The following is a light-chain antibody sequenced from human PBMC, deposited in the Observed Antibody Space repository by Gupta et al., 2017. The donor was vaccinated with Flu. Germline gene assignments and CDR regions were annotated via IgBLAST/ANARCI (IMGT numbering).Light chain of an antibody. CDR2: EDD. CDR1: SGSIASNY. J-gene: IGLJ3*02. CDR3: QTHDGSAHWV. V-gene: IGLV6-57*01. Sequence: NFLLTHPPSVSVSPGKTVTISCTRSSGSIASNYVQWYQQRPGSSPTTIIFEDDQRPSGVPDRFSGSFDSSSNSASLTISGLKTEDEADYYCQTHDGSAHWVFGGGTKLTVL.